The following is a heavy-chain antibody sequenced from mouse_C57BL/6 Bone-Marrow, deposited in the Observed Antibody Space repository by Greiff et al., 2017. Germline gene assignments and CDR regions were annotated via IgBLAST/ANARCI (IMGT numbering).Heavy chain of an antibody. CDR1: GYTFTDYN. Sequence: VQLQQSGPELVKPGASVKMSCKASGYTFTDYNMHWVKQSHGKSLEWIGYINPNNGGTSYNQKFKGKATLTVNKSSSTAYMELRSLTSEDSAVYYCARGGVYYGNYYYAMDYWGQGTSGTVSS. CDR2: INPNNGGT. CDR3: ARGGVYYGNYYYAMDY. D-gene: IGHD2-1*01. J-gene: IGHJ4*01. V-gene: IGHV1-22*01.